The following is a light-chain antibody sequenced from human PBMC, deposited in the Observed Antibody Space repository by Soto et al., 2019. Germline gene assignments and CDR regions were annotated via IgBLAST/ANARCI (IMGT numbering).Light chain of an antibody. Sequence: EIVLTQSPGTLSLSPGERATLSCRASQSIYNSYLAWYQQKPGQAPMVLIYGASSRATGIPDRFSGSGSGTDFTLTISRLEPEDFAMYYCQQYGNSPYTFGQGTKLEIK. CDR1: QSIYNSY. CDR2: GAS. J-gene: IGKJ2*01. V-gene: IGKV3-20*01. CDR3: QQYGNSPYT.